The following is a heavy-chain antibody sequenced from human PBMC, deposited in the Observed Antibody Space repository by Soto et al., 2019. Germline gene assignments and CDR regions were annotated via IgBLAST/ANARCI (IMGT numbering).Heavy chain of an antibody. D-gene: IGHD2-2*01. V-gene: IGHV4-34*01. CDR1: GGSFSGYY. CDR3: ASQGRVVPAANHYYYMDV. CDR2: INHSGST. Sequence: QVQLQQWGAGLLKPSETLSLTCAVYGGSFSGYYWSWIRQPPGKGLEWIGEINHSGSTNYNPSLTSRVTISVDTSKNQFSLQLSSVTAADTAVYYCASQGRVVPAANHYYYMDVWGKGTTVTVSS. J-gene: IGHJ6*03.